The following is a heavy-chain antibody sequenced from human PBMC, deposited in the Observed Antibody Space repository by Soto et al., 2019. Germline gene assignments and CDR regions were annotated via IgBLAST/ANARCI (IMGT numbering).Heavy chain of an antibody. D-gene: IGHD2-15*01. J-gene: IGHJ4*02. CDR3: AKDGAYCSGGSCYFLGY. V-gene: IGHV3-30*18. CDR2: ISYDGRNK. CDR1: GFTFSSYG. Sequence: QVQLVESGGGVVQPGRSLRLSCAASGFTFSSYGMHWVRQAPGKGLEWVAVISYDGRNKYYADSVKGRFTISRDNSKNTLYLQMNSLRAEDTAVYYCAKDGAYCSGGSCYFLGYWGQGTLVTVSS.